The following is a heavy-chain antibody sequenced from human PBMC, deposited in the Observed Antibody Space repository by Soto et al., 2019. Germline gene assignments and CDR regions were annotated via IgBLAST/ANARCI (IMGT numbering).Heavy chain of an antibody. CDR3: ARALDFWMGQITAARFDP. V-gene: IGHV3-23*01. Sequence: GGSLRLSCATSGFTFINYALIWVRQAPGRGLEWVSAISGSGFTYYADSVKGRFTISRDNPENTIYLQMNSLRAEETAIYFCARALDFWMGQITAARFDPWGQGTLVTVSS. CDR2: ISGSGFT. D-gene: IGHD3-3*01. J-gene: IGHJ5*02. CDR1: GFTFINYA.